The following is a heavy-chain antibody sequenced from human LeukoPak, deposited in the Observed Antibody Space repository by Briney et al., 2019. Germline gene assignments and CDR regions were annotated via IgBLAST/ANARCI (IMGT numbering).Heavy chain of an antibody. CDR2: INHSGST. J-gene: IGHJ4*02. CDR3: ARGTHLKYCTNGVCYLV. V-gene: IGHV4-34*01. D-gene: IGHD2-8*01. Sequence: PSETLSLTCAVYGGSFSGYYWSWLRQPPGKGLEWIGEINHSGSTNYNPSLKSRVTISVDTSKNQFSLKLSSVTAADTAVYYCARGTHLKYCTNGVCYLVWGQGTLVTVSS. CDR1: GGSFSGYY.